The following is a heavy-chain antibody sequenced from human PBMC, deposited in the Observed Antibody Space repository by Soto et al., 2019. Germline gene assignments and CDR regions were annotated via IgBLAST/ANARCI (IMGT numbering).Heavy chain of an antibody. D-gene: IGHD3-22*01. Sequence: PSETLSLTCAVYGGSFSGYYWSWIRQTPGKGLEWIGEINHSGSTNYNPSLKSRVTISVDTSKNQFSLKLSSVTAADTAVYYCARGKEITMIVVVRALDYWGQGTLVTVSS. CDR1: GGSFSGYY. J-gene: IGHJ4*02. CDR2: INHSGST. V-gene: IGHV4-34*01. CDR3: ARGKEITMIVVVRALDY.